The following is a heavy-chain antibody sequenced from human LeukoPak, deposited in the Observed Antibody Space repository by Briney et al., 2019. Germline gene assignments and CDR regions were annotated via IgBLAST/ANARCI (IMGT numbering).Heavy chain of an antibody. Sequence: SETLSLTCTVSGGSISSFYWSWIRQPPGKGLEWIGCIHASGTTNYSPSLKSRVTISVDSSKNHFSLKLSSVTAADTAVYYCARHVICGGCTCYGAALDYWGQGTLVTVSS. CDR1: GGSISSFY. D-gene: IGHD2-15*01. CDR2: IHASGTT. CDR3: ARHVICGGCTCYGAALDY. V-gene: IGHV4-4*09. J-gene: IGHJ4*02.